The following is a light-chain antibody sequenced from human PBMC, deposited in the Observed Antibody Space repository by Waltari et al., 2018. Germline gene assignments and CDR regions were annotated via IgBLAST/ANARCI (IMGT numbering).Light chain of an antibody. Sequence: DIVMTQSPDSLTVSLGERATVNCKSSQTILYSSNNKNYIAWYQQRLGQPPKLLIYWASTRESGVPDRFSGSGSGTDFTLTISSLQAEDVAVYYCQQYYSTPLTFGGGTRVEIK. CDR1: QTILYSSNNKNY. V-gene: IGKV4-1*01. J-gene: IGKJ4*01. CDR3: QQYYSTPLT. CDR2: WAS.